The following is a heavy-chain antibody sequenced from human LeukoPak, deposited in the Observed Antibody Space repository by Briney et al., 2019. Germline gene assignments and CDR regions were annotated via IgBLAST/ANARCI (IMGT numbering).Heavy chain of an antibody. J-gene: IGHJ4*02. D-gene: IGHD3-22*01. V-gene: IGHV4-4*07. CDR1: GGSISSYY. Sequence: PSVNLSLNCTVSGGSISSYYRRWIRQPAGKGLEWIGRIYTSGSTNYNPSLKSRVTMSVDTSKNQFSLKLSSVTAADTAVYYCARDRYYDSSGYLPFDYWGQGTLVTVSS. CDR2: IYTSGST. CDR3: ARDRYYDSSGYLPFDY.